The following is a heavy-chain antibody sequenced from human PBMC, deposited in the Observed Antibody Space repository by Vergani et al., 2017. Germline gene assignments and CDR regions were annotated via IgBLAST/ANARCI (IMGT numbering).Heavy chain of an antibody. V-gene: IGHV4-59*01. CDR3: ARVGYNDWFDP. CDR1: GGSISSYY. D-gene: IGHD5-12*01. CDR2: IYYSGST. J-gene: IGHJ5*02. Sequence: QVQLQQLGAGLLKPSQTLSLTCTVSGGSISSYYWSWIRPPPGKGREWIGYIYYSGSTNYNPSLKSRVTISVDTSKNKFSLKMSSVTAADTAVYYCARVGYNDWFDPWGQGTLVTVSS.